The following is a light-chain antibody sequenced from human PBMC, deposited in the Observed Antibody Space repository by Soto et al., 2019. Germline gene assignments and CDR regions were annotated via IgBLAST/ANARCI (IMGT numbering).Light chain of an antibody. V-gene: IGKV2-24*01. J-gene: IGKJ1*01. CDR2: KIS. CDR1: QSLVHSDGNTY. CDR3: MQGTQTPWT. Sequence: DIVMTQTPLSSPVTLGQPASFSCRSSQSLVHSDGNTYWSWLQQRPGQPPRLLIYKISDWFSGVPDRFSVKGARTDFTLTISRVEAEAVGIYYSMQGTQTPWTFGQGNKVYI.